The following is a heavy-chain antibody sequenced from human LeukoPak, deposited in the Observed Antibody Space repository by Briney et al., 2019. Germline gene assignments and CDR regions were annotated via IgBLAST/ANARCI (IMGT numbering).Heavy chain of an antibody. CDR1: GGSISSYY. CDR3: ARDDTYFYDSSGHGFDF. J-gene: IGHJ4*02. V-gene: IGHV4-59*12. D-gene: IGHD3-22*01. Sequence: SETLSLTCTVSGGSISSYYWSWIRQPPGKGLEWIGYIYYSGSTYYNPSLKSRVTISVDTSKNQFSLKLSSVTAADTALYFCARDDTYFYDSSGHGFDFWGQGTLVTVSS. CDR2: IYYSGST.